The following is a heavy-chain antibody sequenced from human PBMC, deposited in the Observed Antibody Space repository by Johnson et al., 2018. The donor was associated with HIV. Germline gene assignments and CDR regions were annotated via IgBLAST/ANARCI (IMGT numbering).Heavy chain of an antibody. D-gene: IGHD2-21*02. CDR3: AKDLVVVTARGAFDI. CDR2: IGRSGTTI. J-gene: IGHJ3*02. Sequence: VQLVESGGGLVQPGGSLRLSCAASGFTFSSYAMSWVRQAPGKGLEWISYIGRSGTTIYYADSVTGRFTISRDNSKNTVYLQMNSLRADDTAMYYCAKDLVVVTARGAFDIWGQGTMVTVSS. CDR1: GFTFSSYA. V-gene: IGHV3-23*04.